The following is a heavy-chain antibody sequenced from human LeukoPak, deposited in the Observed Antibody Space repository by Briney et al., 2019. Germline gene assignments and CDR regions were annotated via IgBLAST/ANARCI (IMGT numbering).Heavy chain of an antibody. CDR1: GGTFSSYA. D-gene: IGHD5-12*01. CDR3: ARDWGEYSGYDDWVDY. Sequence: ASVKVSCKASGGTFSSYAISWVRQAPGQGLEWMGGIIPIFGTANYAQKFQGRVTITADESTSTAYMELSSLRSEDTAAYYCARDWGEYSGYDDWVDYWGQGTLVTVSS. V-gene: IGHV1-69*01. J-gene: IGHJ4*02. CDR2: IIPIFGTA.